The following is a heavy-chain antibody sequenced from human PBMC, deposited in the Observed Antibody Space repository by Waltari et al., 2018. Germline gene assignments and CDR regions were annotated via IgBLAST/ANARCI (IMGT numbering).Heavy chain of an antibody. CDR2: IHYSGSS. V-gene: IGHV4-59*01. CDR1: GCSPSTYS. D-gene: IGHD1-26*01. J-gene: IGHJ6*03. CDR3: ARADTSTSYFYYYMDV. Sequence: QVQLQESGPGLVKPSETLSLTCTVSGCSPSTYSWSWVRQSPGKGLEWIGYIHYSGSSVYNPSLRSRVAISLDTPNNQFSLRLRSVTAADAAIYYCARADTSTSYFYYYMDVWGKGTTVTVSS.